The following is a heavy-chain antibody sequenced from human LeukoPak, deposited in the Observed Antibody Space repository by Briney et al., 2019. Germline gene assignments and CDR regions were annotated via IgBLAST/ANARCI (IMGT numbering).Heavy chain of an antibody. D-gene: IGHD3-22*01. CDR2: IYSGGST. J-gene: IGHJ4*02. CDR1: GFTVSSNY. Sequence: GGSLRLSCAASGFTVSSNYMSWVRQAPGKGLEWVSVIYSGGSTYYADSVKGRFTISRDNSKNTLYLQMNSLRAEDTAVYYCARETYDSSGYYRFDYWGQGTLVTVSS. CDR3: ARETYDSSGYYRFDY. V-gene: IGHV3-53*01.